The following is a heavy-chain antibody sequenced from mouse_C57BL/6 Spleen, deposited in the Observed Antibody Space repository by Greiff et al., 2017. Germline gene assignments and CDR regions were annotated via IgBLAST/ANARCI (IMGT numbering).Heavy chain of an antibody. CDR1: GYSITSGYD. Sequence: DVKLQESGPGMVKPSQSLSLTCTVTGYSITSGYDWHWIRHFPGNKLEWMGYISYSGSTNYNPSLKSRISITHDTSKNHFFLKLNSVTIEDTATYYCAREGDYGSREALWFAYWGQGTLVTVSA. D-gene: IGHD1-1*01. CDR2: ISYSGST. J-gene: IGHJ3*01. V-gene: IGHV3-1*01. CDR3: AREGDYGSREALWFAY.